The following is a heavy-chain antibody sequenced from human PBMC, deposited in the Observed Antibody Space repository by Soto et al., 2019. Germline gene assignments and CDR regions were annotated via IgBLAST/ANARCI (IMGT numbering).Heavy chain of an antibody. J-gene: IGHJ3*02. D-gene: IGHD1-7*01. Sequence: QVQLVQSGAEVKKPGASVKVSCRASGYTFTSYDIHWVRQATGQGLEWMGWMNPNSGNTGYAQKFQGRVTMTRNTSISTAYLELSSLRSEDTAVYYCARGRADWKYDDAFDIWGQGTMVTVSS. CDR2: MNPNSGNT. CDR3: ARGRADWKYDDAFDI. V-gene: IGHV1-8*01. CDR1: GYTFTSYD.